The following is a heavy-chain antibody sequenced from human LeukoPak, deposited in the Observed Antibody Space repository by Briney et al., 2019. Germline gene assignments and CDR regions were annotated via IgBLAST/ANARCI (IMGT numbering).Heavy chain of an antibody. CDR2: ITASSTAI. CDR3: ARKPNRRLRTYYDILTGSSNRGAFDI. CDR1: GFTFNTYT. V-gene: IGHV3-21*01. Sequence: PGGSLRLSCAASGFTFNTYTMNWVRQAPGKGLEWVSSITASSTAIYYADSVKGRFTISRDNAKNSLYLQMNSLRAEDTAVYYCARKPNRRLRTYYDILTGSSNRGAFDIWGQGTMVTVSS. J-gene: IGHJ3*02. D-gene: IGHD3-9*01.